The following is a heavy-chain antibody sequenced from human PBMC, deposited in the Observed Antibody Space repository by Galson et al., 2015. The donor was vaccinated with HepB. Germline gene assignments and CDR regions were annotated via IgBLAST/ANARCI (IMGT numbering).Heavy chain of an antibody. D-gene: IGHD6-6*01. Sequence: SLRLSCAASGFTFSSYGIHWVRQAADKGLEWVAVISYDGSNKYYAASVKGRFTISRDNSKNTLYLQMNSLRAEDTAVYYCAKDYSSSSYYYYYMDVWGKGTTVTVSS. CDR1: GFTFSSYG. CDR3: AKDYSSSSYYYYYMDV. V-gene: IGHV3-30*18. J-gene: IGHJ6*03. CDR2: ISYDGSNK.